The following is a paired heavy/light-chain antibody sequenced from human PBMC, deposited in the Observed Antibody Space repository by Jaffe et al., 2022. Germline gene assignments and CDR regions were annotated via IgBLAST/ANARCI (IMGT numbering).Light chain of an antibody. V-gene: IGKV3-15*01. J-gene: IGKJ4*01. CDR3: QQYNNWPPALT. Sequence: EIVMTQSPATLSVSPGERATLSCRASQSVSSNLAWYQQKPGQAPRLLIYGASTRATGIPARFSGSGSGTEFTLTISSLQSEDFAVYYCQQYNNWPPALTFGGGTKVEIK. CDR1: QSVSSN. CDR2: GAS.
Heavy chain of an antibody. Sequence: QVQLVQSGAEVKKPGSSVKVSCKASGGTFSSYAISWVRQAPGQGLEWMGGIIPIFGTANYAQKFQGRVTITADESTSTAYMELSSLRSEDTAVYYCAVSCSGGSCYSEYYYYMDVWGKGTTVTVSS. J-gene: IGHJ6*03. D-gene: IGHD2-15*01. CDR1: GGTFSSYA. CDR3: AVSCSGGSCYSEYYYYMDV. CDR2: IIPIFGTA. V-gene: IGHV1-69*01.